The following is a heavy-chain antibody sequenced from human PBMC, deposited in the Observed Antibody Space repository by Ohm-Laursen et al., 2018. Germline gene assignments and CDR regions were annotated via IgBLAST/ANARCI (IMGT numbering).Heavy chain of an antibody. CDR3: ARGHCTDPSGVF. D-gene: IGHD2-8*02. CDR1: GFSVSDNY. CDR2: VTNTGTT. Sequence: GSLRLSCAASGFSVSDNYMSWVRQAPGKGLEWVSLVTNTGTTYYGDSVKGRFTISRDNSRNTVYLQMNSLRPEDTAVYYCARGHCTDPSGVFWGQGTLVTVSS. J-gene: IGHJ4*02. V-gene: IGHV3-66*01.